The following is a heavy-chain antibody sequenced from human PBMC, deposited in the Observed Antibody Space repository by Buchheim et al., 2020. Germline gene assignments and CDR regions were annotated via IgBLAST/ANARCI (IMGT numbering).Heavy chain of an antibody. CDR3: ARIYCSSSSCAGYFDS. D-gene: IGHD6-13*01. J-gene: IGHJ4*02. Sequence: QVHLVQSGPEVKKSGSSVKVSCKASGGALSGYGFSWVRQAPGQGLEWMGGIIPMSGTSTYAERFQGRVTIIADKSTNKVYMELGSLRSEDTAVYFCARIYCSSSSCAGYFDSWGQGT. CDR2: IIPMSGTS. V-gene: IGHV1-69*06. CDR1: GGALSGYG.